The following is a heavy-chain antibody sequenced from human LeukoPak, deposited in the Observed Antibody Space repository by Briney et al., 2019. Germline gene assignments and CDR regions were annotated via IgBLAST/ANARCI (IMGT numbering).Heavy chain of an antibody. Sequence: GGSLRLSCAASGFTFSSYGMHWVRQAPGKGLEWVAVISYDGSNKYYADSVKGRFTISRDNSKNTLYLQMNSLRAEDTAVYYCAKGGSYSSPYYHYGMDVWGQGTTVTVSS. J-gene: IGHJ6*02. CDR1: GFTFSSYG. CDR3: AKGGSYSSPYYHYGMDV. V-gene: IGHV3-30*18. D-gene: IGHD1-26*01. CDR2: ISYDGSNK.